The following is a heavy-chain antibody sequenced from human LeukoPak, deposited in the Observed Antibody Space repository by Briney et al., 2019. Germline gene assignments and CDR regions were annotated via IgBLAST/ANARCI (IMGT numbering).Heavy chain of an antibody. Sequence: TSETLSLTCTVSGGSISSGDYYWSWIRQPPWKGLDGIGYIYYSGSTYYNPSLKSRVTISVDTSKNQFSLQLRSVTAADTAVYYCARLTGTDCSSTSWYTLFRYWFDPWGQGTLVTVSS. CDR3: ARLTGTDCSSTSWYTLFRYWFDP. CDR1: GGSISSGDYY. CDR2: IYYSGST. D-gene: IGHD2-2*02. V-gene: IGHV4-30-4*08. J-gene: IGHJ5*02.